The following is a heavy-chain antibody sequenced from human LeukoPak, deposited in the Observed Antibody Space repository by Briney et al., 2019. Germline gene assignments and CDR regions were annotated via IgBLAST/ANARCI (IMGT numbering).Heavy chain of an antibody. CDR2: ISYDGSNK. J-gene: IGHJ4*02. D-gene: IGHD5-18*01. CDR3: AKDQGGRAGYCYGWAFDY. CDR1: GFTFSSYG. Sequence: GRSLRLSCAASGFTFSSYGMHWVRQAPGKGLEWVAVISYDGSNKYYADSVKGRFTISRDNSKNTLYLQMNSLRAEDTAVYYCAKDQGGRAGYCYGWAFDYWGQGTLVTVSS. V-gene: IGHV3-30*18.